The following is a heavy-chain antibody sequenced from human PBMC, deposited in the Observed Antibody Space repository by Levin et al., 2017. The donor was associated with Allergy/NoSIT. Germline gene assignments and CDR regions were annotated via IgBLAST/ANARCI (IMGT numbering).Heavy chain of an antibody. D-gene: IGHD3-16*01. CDR2: VSGYGAST. CDR1: GTTFSSFA. J-gene: IGHJ5*02. Sequence: GESLKISCALSGTTFSSFAMSWVRQAPGKGLECVSTVSGYGASTYYAESVKGRFTISRDTSKNILYLQMSDLRDEDSAIYYCAKRWSYALDTWGQGTLVTVSS. V-gene: IGHV3-23*01. CDR3: AKRWSYALDT.